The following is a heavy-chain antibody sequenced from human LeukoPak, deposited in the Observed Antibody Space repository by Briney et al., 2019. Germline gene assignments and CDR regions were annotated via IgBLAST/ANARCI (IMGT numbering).Heavy chain of an antibody. CDR2: INPSGGST. D-gene: IGHD6-19*01. Sequence: ASVKVSCKASGYTFTSYYMHWVRQAPGQGLEWMGIINPSGGSTSYAQKFQGRVTMTRDMSTSAVYMELSSLRPEDTAVYYCARDSSGWAYWGQGTLVTVSS. J-gene: IGHJ4*02. CDR1: GYTFTSYY. CDR3: ARDSSGWAY. V-gene: IGHV1-46*01.